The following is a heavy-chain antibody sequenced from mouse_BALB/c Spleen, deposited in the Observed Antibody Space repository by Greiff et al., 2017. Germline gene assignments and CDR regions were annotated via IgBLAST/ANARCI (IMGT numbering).Heavy chain of an antibody. CDR1: GFTFSSYA. J-gene: IGHJ3*01. V-gene: IGHV5-6-5*01. CDR3: ARGGRIYYDYDDGAWFAY. Sequence: EVMLVESGGGLVKPGGSLKLSCAASGFTFSSYAMSWVRQTPEKRLEWVASISSGGSTYYPDSVKGRFTISRDNARNILYLQMSSLRSEDTAMYYCARGGRIYYDYDDGAWFAYWGQGTLVTVSA. D-gene: IGHD2-4*01. CDR2: ISSGGST.